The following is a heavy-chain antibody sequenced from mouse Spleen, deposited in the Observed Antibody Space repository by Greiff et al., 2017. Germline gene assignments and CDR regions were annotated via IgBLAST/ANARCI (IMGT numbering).Heavy chain of an antibody. CDR2: IDPNSGGT. J-gene: IGHJ4*01. D-gene: IGHD1-2*01. CDR3: ARWDHYGYGAMDY. V-gene: IGHV1-72*01. CDR1: GYTFTSYW. Sequence: QVQLKQPGAELVKPGASVKLSCKASGYTFTSYWMHWVKQRPGRGLEWIGRIDPNSGGTKYNEKFKSKATLTVDKPSSTAYMQLSSLTSEDSAVYYCARWDHYGYGAMDYWGQGTSVTVSS.